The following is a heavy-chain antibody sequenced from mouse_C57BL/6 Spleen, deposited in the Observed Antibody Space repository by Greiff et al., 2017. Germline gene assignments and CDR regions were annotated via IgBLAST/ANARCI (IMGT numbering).Heavy chain of an antibody. CDR1: GFTFSNYW. Sequence: EVQLVESGGGLVQPGGSMKLSCVASGFTFSNYWMNWVRQSPEKGLEWVAQIRLKSDNYATHYAESVQGRFTISRDDSKSSVYQQMNDLRAEDTGIYYCTGDYGSPYWYFDVWGTGTTVTVSS. V-gene: IGHV6-3*01. CDR3: TGDYGSPYWYFDV. CDR2: IRLKSDNYAT. J-gene: IGHJ1*03. D-gene: IGHD1-1*01.